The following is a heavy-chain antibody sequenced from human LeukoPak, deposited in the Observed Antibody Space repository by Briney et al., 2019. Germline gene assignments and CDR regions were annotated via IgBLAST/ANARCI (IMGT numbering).Heavy chain of an antibody. CDR2: IKEDGSEK. V-gene: IGHV3-7*03. CDR3: ARDWVAGVPFDAFDI. CDR1: GFTLSSYW. D-gene: IGHD3-10*01. J-gene: IGHJ3*02. Sequence: QTGGSLRLSCAASGFTLSSYWMSWVRQAPGKGLEWVANIKEDGSEKYYVDSVKGRFTISRDNAKNSLYLHMNSLTAENAAMYDCARDWVAGVPFDAFDIWGQGTMVSVSS.